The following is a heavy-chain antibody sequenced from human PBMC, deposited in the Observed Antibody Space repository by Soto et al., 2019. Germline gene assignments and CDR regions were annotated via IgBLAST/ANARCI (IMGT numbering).Heavy chain of an antibody. V-gene: IGHV5-10-1*01. D-gene: IGHD4-17*01. CDR3: ARLTGKIDYGDYAQYYYCGMDV. Sequence: PGESLKISSKGSGYSFTSYWISWVRQMPGKGMEWVGRIDPSDPHTNYSPTFQGHVTISADKSISTAYLQWSSLKASDTAMYYCARLTGKIDYGDYAQYYYCGMDVWGQGTTVTVSS. CDR1: GYSFTSYW. CDR2: IDPSDPHT. J-gene: IGHJ6*02.